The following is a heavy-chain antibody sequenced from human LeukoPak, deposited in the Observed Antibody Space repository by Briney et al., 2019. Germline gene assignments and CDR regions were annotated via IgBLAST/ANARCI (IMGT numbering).Heavy chain of an antibody. CDR1: GYSISSGYY. CDR3: ARAYSSSWGRAWFDP. D-gene: IGHD6-13*01. CDR2: VDHSGGT. Sequence: SSETLSLTCTVSGYSISSGYYWGWIRQPPGKGLEWIGSVDHSGGTYYNPSLRSRVSISVDTSKNQFSLKLSSVTAADTAVYYCARAYSSSWGRAWFDPWGQGTLVTVSS. V-gene: IGHV4-38-2*02. J-gene: IGHJ5*02.